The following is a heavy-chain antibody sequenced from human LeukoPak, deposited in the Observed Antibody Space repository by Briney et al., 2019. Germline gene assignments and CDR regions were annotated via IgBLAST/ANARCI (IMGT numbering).Heavy chain of an antibody. Sequence: VASVKVSCKASGGTFSSYAISWVRQAPGQGLEWMGGIIPIFGTANYAQKFQGRVTITADESTSTAYMELRSLRSDDTAVYYCARAWYSYYYYMDVWGKGTTVTVSS. J-gene: IGHJ6*03. D-gene: IGHD1-26*01. V-gene: IGHV1-69*13. CDR2: IIPIFGTA. CDR3: ARAWYSYYYYMDV. CDR1: GGTFSSYA.